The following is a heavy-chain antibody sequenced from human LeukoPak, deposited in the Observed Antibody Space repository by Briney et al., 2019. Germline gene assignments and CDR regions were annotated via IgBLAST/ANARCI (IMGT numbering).Heavy chain of an antibody. Sequence: QPGGSLRLSCAASGFTFSSYEMSWVRQAPGKGLEWVSYISSSGSTIYYADSVKGRFTISRDNAKNSLYLQMISLRAEDTAVYYCASAMTTVTLTSFDYWGQGTLVTVSS. D-gene: IGHD4-11*01. J-gene: IGHJ4*02. CDR3: ASAMTTVTLTSFDY. V-gene: IGHV3-48*03. CDR1: GFTFSSYE. CDR2: ISSSGSTI.